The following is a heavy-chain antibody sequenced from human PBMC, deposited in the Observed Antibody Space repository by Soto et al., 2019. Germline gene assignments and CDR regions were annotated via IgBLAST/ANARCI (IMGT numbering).Heavy chain of an antibody. V-gene: IGHV1-2*02. J-gene: IGHJ4*02. Sequence: QVQLVQSGAEVRKPGASVKVSCKASGYTFTDYYMHWVRQAPGQGLEWMGWINPKTGGTNYVQKFQGRVTMTRDTCITPAYMELSRLRSDDTAVYYCARDVVGSDYFDSWGQGTLVTVSS. CDR2: INPKTGGT. D-gene: IGHD1-26*01. CDR1: GYTFTDYY. CDR3: ARDVVGSDYFDS.